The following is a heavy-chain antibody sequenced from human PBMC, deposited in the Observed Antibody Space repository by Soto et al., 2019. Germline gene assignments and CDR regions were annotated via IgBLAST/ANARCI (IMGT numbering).Heavy chain of an antibody. Sequence: QVQLVESGGGVVQPGRSLRLSCAASGFTFSSYGMHWVRQAPGKGLEWVADDGSNKYYADSLKGRFTISRDNSKNTLYLQMNSMRAEDTAVYYCAIECVYDSSGWSFDYWGQGTLVTVSS. V-gene: IGHV3-30*03. CDR3: AIECVYDSSGWSFDY. D-gene: IGHD3-22*01. CDR2: DGSNK. J-gene: IGHJ4*02. CDR1: GFTFSSYG.